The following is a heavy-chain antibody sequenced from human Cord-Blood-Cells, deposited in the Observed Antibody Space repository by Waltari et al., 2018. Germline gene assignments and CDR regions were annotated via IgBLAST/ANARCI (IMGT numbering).Heavy chain of an antibody. CDR1: GGSISSYY. D-gene: IGHD3-9*01. V-gene: IGHV4-59*01. Sequence: QVQLQESGPGLVKPSETLSLTCTVSGGSISSYYWSWIRQPPGKGLEWIGYIYYSGSTNYNPSLKGRVTISVDTSKNQFSLKLSSVTAADTAVYYCARGNDILTGYFDYWGQGTLVTVSS. CDR3: ARGNDILTGYFDY. CDR2: IYYSGST. J-gene: IGHJ4*02.